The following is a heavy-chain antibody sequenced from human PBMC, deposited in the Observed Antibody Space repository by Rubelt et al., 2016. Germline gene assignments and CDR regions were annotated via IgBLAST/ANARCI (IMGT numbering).Heavy chain of an antibody. J-gene: IGHJ3*02. V-gene: IGHV4-31*01. CDR3: ARVGYYDSSGLIDAFDI. CDR1: GGSISSGGYY. Sequence: QAQLQESGPGLVKPSQTLSLTCTVSGGSISSGGYYWSWIRQHPGKGLEWIGYIYYSGSTYYNPSLRGLVTLSVDTSKNQFVLKLSSVTAADTAVYYCARVGYYDSSGLIDAFDIWGQGTMVTVSS. D-gene: IGHD3-22*01. CDR2: IYYSGST.